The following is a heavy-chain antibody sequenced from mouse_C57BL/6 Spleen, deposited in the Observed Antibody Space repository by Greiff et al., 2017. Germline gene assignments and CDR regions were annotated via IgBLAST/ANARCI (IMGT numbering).Heavy chain of an antibody. V-gene: IGHV1-69*01. Sequence: VQLQQPGAELVMPGASVKLSCKASGYTFTSYWMHWVKQRPGQGLEWIGEIDPSDSYTNYNQKFKGKSTLTVDKSSSTAYMQLSSLTSEDSAVYYCAIGGYGFDYWGQGTTLTVSS. D-gene: IGHD3-1*01. J-gene: IGHJ2*01. CDR2: IDPSDSYT. CDR3: AIGGYGFDY. CDR1: GYTFTSYW.